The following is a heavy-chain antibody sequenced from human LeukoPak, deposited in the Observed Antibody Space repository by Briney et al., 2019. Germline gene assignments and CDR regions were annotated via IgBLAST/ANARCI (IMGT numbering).Heavy chain of an antibody. Sequence: SVKVSCKASGGTFSSYAISWVRQAPGQGLEWMGRIIPIFCTANYAQKFQGRVTITTDESTSTAYMELSSLRSEDTAVYYCARCRWLQNPRAFDIWGQGTMVTVSS. J-gene: IGHJ3*02. V-gene: IGHV1-69*05. CDR1: GGTFSSYA. D-gene: IGHD5-24*01. CDR3: ARCRWLQNPRAFDI. CDR2: IIPIFCTA.